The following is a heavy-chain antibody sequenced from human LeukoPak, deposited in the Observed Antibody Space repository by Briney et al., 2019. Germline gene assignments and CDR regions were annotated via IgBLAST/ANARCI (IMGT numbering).Heavy chain of an antibody. V-gene: IGHV4-4*07. CDR2: IYTSGST. CDR3: ARDRRDSSWYYFDY. Sequence: SETLSLTCTVSGGSISSYYWSWIRQSAGKGLEWIGRIYTSGSTNYNPSLKSRVTMSVDTSKNQFSLKLSSVTAADTAVYYCARDRRDSSWYYFDYWGQGTLVTVSS. J-gene: IGHJ4*02. D-gene: IGHD6-13*01. CDR1: GGSISSYY.